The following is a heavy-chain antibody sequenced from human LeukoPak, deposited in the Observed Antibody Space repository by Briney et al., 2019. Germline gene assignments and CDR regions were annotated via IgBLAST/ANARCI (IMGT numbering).Heavy chain of an antibody. CDR1: GFAFDEHG. Sequence: GGFLRLSCTASGFAFDEHGMGWVRQVPGKGLEWVSGINWSGGSTGYADPLRGRFTISRDNAKNSLYLQMDSLRAEDTALYYCARAPITSPFYFDYWGQGTLVTVSS. V-gene: IGHV3-20*04. CDR3: ARAPITSPFYFDY. CDR2: INWSGGST. D-gene: IGHD2-2*01. J-gene: IGHJ4*02.